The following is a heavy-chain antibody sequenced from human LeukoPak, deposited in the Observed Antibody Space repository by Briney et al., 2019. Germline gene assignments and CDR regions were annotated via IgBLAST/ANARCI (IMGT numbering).Heavy chain of an antibody. Sequence: GGSLRLSCAVSGYSFSSHGMHWVRQAPGKGLEWVAAIWYDGSQKYYADTVRSRFTVSRDNSNNTLYLQMDSLRAEDTAVYYCARLYGANVGYLDYWGQGTLVTVSS. CDR3: ARLYGANVGYLDY. CDR1: GYSFSSHG. CDR2: IWYDGSQK. J-gene: IGHJ4*02. D-gene: IGHD4-23*01. V-gene: IGHV3-33*03.